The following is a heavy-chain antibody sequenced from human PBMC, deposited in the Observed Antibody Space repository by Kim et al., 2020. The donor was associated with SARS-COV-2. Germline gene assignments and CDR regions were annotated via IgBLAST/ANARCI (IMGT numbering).Heavy chain of an antibody. CDR2: IYYSGST. CDR1: GGSISSYY. Sequence: SETLSLTCTVSGGSISSYYWSWIRQPPGKGLEWIGYIYYSGSTNYNPSLKSRVTISVDTSKNQFSLKLSSVTAADTAVYYCASLKPYDYGGYLFDYWGQGTLVTVSS. J-gene: IGHJ4*02. D-gene: IGHD4-17*01. CDR3: ASLKPYDYGGYLFDY. V-gene: IGHV4-59*08.